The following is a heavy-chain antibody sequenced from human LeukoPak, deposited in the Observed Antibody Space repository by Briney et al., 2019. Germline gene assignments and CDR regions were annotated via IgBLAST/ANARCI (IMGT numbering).Heavy chain of an antibody. CDR3: ARGFTHGYGDYFDY. D-gene: IGHD4-17*01. CDR1: GFTVSSNY. J-gene: IGHJ4*02. V-gene: IGHV3-66*01. Sequence: PGGSLRLSCAASGFTVSSNYMSWVRQAPGKGLEWVSVIHSDSGGSTYYADSVKGRFTMSRDNSKNTLYLHMNSLRAEDTAVYYCARGFTHGYGDYFDYWGQGTLVTVSS. CDR2: IHSDSGGST.